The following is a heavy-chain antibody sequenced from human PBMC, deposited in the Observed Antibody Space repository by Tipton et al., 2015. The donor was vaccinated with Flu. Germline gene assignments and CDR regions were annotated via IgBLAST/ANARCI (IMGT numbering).Heavy chain of an antibody. V-gene: IGHV4-39*01. Sequence: LRLSCTVSGGSITSTSYYWGWIRQPPGKGLEWIGSVYYSGSTYYTPSLKSRVTVSVDTSKNQISLKLTSVTAADTAVYYCARQRNYNFWSAFSAAFDFWGQGTTVTVPS. CDR3: ARQRNYNFWSAFSAAFDF. D-gene: IGHD3-3*01. J-gene: IGHJ3*01. CDR2: VYYSGST. CDR1: GGSITSTSYY.